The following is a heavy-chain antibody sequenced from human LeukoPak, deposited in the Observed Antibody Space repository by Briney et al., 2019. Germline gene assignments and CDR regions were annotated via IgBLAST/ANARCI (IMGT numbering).Heavy chain of an antibody. CDR3: ARGAFRSLRYFDHLDY. CDR2: IIPIFGTA. Sequence: LVKVSCKASGGTFSGYAISWVRQAPGQGLEWMGGIIPIFGTANYAQKFQGRVTITTDESTSTAYVELSSLRSEDTAVYYCARGAFRSLRYFDHLDYWGQGTLVTVSS. J-gene: IGHJ4*02. CDR1: GGTFSGYA. V-gene: IGHV1-69*05. D-gene: IGHD3-9*01.